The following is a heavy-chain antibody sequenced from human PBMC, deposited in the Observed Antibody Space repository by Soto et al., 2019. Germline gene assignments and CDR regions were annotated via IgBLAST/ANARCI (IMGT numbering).Heavy chain of an antibody. Sequence: VQLLESGGGLVQPGGSLRLSCAASGLRFSSYAMSGVRQAPGKGLEWVSGISGSGGSTYFADSVKGRFAISRDNSKNTLYMQMNSLRAEDTAVYYGAKGRGSYYACDMDIWGQGTAVTVSS. V-gene: IGHV3-23*01. D-gene: IGHD3-16*01. CDR3: AKGRGSYYACDMDI. CDR1: GLRFSSYA. CDR2: ISGSGGST. J-gene: IGHJ6*02.